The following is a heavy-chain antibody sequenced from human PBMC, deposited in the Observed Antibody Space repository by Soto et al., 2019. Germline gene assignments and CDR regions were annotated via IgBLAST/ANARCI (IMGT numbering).Heavy chain of an antibody. J-gene: IGHJ4*02. Sequence: GASVKVSCKASGYTFTSYGISWVRQAPGQGLEWMGWISAYNGNTNYAQKLQGRVTMTTDTSTSTAYMELSSLRSEDTAVYYCARDYLRYYGSGSYYGPFDYWGQGTLVTVSS. V-gene: IGHV1-18*01. D-gene: IGHD3-10*01. CDR3: ARDYLRYYGSGSYYGPFDY. CDR1: GYTFTSYG. CDR2: ISAYNGNT.